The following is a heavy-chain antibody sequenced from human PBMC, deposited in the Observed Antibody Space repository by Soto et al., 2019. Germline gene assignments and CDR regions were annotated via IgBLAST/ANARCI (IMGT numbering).Heavy chain of an antibody. CDR2: IYYSGST. J-gene: IGHJ5*02. CDR3: ANHYSTRSISWFDP. D-gene: IGHD6-13*01. CDR1: GGSISSSSYY. V-gene: IGHV4-39*01. Sequence: QLQLQESGPGLVKPSETLSLTCTVSGGSISSSSYYWGWIRQPPGKGLEWIGSIYYSGSTYNNPSLKSRVTISVDTSKNQFSLKLSSVTAADTAVYYCANHYSTRSISWFDPWGQGTLVTVSS.